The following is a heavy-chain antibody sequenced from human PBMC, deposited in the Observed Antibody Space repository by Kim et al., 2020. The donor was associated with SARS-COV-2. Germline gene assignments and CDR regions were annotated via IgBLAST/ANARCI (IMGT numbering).Heavy chain of an antibody. CDR2: ISGSGGST. Sequence: GGSLRLSCAASGFTFSSYAMSWVRQAPGKGLEWVSAISGSGGSTYYADSVKGRFTISRDNSKNTLYLQMNSLRAEDTAVYYCAKGQFWSGYHPLNPWGQGTLVTVSS. J-gene: IGHJ5*02. V-gene: IGHV3-23*01. D-gene: IGHD3-3*01. CDR1: GFTFSSYA. CDR3: AKGQFWSGYHPLNP.